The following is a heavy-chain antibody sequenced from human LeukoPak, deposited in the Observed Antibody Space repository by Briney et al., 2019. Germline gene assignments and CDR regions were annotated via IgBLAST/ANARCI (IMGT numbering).Heavy chain of an antibody. CDR3: ARHYYDSSGYTPGWFDP. D-gene: IGHD3-22*01. V-gene: IGHV3-21*01. CDR2: ISSSSSYI. Sequence: GGSLRLSCAASGFTFGSYGMSWVRQAPGKGLEWVSSISSSSSYIYYADSVKGRFTISRDNTKNSLYLQMNSLRAEDTAVYYCARHYYDSSGYTPGWFDPWGQGTLVAVSS. CDR1: GFTFGSYG. J-gene: IGHJ5*02.